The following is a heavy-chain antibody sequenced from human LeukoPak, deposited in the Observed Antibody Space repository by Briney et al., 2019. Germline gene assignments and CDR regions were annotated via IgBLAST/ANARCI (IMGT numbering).Heavy chain of an antibody. CDR3: AAYYYDSSGYLG. J-gene: IGHJ4*02. Sequence: SETLSLTCTVSGGSISSSGYYWGWIRQPPGKGLEWIGSISYTGSTYYNPSLKSRVTISVDTSKNQFSLKLTSVTAAGTAVYYCAAYYYDSSGYLGCGQGTLVTVSS. D-gene: IGHD3-22*01. CDR2: ISYTGST. CDR1: GGSISSSGYY. V-gene: IGHV4-39*01.